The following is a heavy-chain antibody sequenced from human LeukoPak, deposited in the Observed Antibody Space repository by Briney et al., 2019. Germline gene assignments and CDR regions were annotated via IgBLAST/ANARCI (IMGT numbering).Heavy chain of an antibody. CDR2: IYYSGST. CDR3: ARDAGIAVAGGDYYGMDV. V-gene: IGHV4-31*03. J-gene: IGHJ6*02. D-gene: IGHD6-19*01. CDR1: GGSISSGGYY. Sequence: SETLSLTCTVSGGSISSGGYYWSWIRQHPGKGLEWIGYIYYSGSTYYNPSLKSRVTISVDTSKNQFSLKLSSVTAADTAVYYCARDAGIAVAGGDYYGMDVWGQGTTVTVSS.